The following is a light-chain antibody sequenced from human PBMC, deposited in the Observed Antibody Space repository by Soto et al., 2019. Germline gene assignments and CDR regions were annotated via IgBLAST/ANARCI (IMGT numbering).Light chain of an antibody. Sequence: DIQMTQSPSTLSASVGDRVTITCRASQSIASRLAWYQQKPGNAPKLLIYDASSLQRGVPSRFSGSGSGTEFTLTITGLQPDDFATYYCQQRSSWPPITFGQGTRLEIK. CDR3: QQRSSWPPIT. CDR2: DAS. CDR1: QSIASR. V-gene: IGKV1-5*01. J-gene: IGKJ5*01.